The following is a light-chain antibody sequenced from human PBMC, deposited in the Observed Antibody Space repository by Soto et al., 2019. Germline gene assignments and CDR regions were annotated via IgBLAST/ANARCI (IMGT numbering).Light chain of an antibody. CDR3: QTWDTGIVV. V-gene: IGLV4-69*01. Sequence: QLVLTQSPSASASLGASVKFTCTLSSGYSYYAIAWHQQQPEKGPRYLMKLNNDGSHTKGDGIPDRFSGSSSGAERYLTISSLQSEDEADYYCQTWDTGIVVFGGGTKLTVL. CDR1: SGYSYYA. CDR2: LNNDGSH. J-gene: IGLJ2*01.